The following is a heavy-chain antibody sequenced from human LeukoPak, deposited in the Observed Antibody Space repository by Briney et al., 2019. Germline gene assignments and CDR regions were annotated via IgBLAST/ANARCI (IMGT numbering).Heavy chain of an antibody. CDR1: GGSISSGGYY. CDR3: RIGMAVAGSDY. V-gene: IGHV4-31*03. Sequence: SETLSLTCTVSGGSISSGGYYWSWIRQHPGKGLEWIGYIYYSGSTYYSPSLKSRVTISVDTSKNQFSLKLSSVTAADTAVYYCRIGMAVAGSDYWGQGTLVTVSS. J-gene: IGHJ4*02. D-gene: IGHD6-19*01. CDR2: IYYSGST.